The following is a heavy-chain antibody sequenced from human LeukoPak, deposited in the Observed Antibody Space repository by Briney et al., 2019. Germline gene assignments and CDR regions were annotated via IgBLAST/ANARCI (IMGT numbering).Heavy chain of an antibody. V-gene: IGHV1-18*01. D-gene: IGHD2-2*01. CDR3: ARTRGWCSTSCLTDPDYYYMDV. CDR2: ISAYNGNT. Sequence: ASVKVSCKASAYTFTSFGITWVRQAPGQGLEWMGWISAYNGNTEYAQKFQGRVTMTTDTSTSTAYMELRSLTSDDTAVYYCARTRGWCSTSCLTDPDYYYMDVWGKGTTVTVSS. J-gene: IGHJ6*03. CDR1: AYTFTSFG.